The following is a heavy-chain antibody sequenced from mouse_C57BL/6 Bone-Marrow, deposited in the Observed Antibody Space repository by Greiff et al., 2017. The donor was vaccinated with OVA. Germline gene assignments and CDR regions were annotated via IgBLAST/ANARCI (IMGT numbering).Heavy chain of an antibody. CDR1: GYTFTSYG. CDR3: ARWGDAWFAY. Sequence: QVQLKESGAELARPGASVKLSCKASGYTFTSYGISWVKQRTGQGLEWIGEIYPRSGNTYYNEKFKGKATLTADKSSSTAYMELRSLTSEDSAVYFCARWGDAWFAYWGQGTLVTVSA. CDR2: IYPRSGNT. J-gene: IGHJ3*01. V-gene: IGHV1-81*01. D-gene: IGHD3-3*01.